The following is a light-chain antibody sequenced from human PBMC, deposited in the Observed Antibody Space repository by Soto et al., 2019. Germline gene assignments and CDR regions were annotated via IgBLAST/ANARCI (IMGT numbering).Light chain of an antibody. CDR1: QSVSSSY. V-gene: IGKV3-20*01. J-gene: IGKJ1*01. Sequence: EIVLTQSPGTLSLSPGERATLSCRASQSVSSSYVAWYQQKPGQAPRLLIYAASSRDTGIADRFSGSGSGSDSTLTISRPEPEDVAVYYCQQYGCCPRTFGKGTKVEIK. CDR3: QQYGCCPRT. CDR2: AAS.